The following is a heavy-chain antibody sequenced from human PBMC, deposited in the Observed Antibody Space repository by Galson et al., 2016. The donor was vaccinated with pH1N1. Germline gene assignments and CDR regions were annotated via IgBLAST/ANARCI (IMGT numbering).Heavy chain of an antibody. CDR1: GFTFSNHG. Sequence: SVKVSCKASGFTFSNHGINWVRQAPGQGLEWMGWINTKTGNPTYAQGFTGRFVFSFDTSVNTAYLQINSLKADDTAVYYCARETPSPSPTVLRYFDWLRGLSAFDVWGRGTLVTVSS. V-gene: IGHV7-4-1*02. CDR3: ARETPSPSPTVLRYFDWLRGLSAFDV. J-gene: IGHJ3*01. CDR2: INTKTGNP. D-gene: IGHD3-9*01.